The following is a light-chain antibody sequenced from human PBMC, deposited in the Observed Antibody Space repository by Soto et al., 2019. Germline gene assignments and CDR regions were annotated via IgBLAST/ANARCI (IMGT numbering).Light chain of an antibody. CDR3: QQYGSTPPT. J-gene: IGKJ1*01. Sequence: VLTQSPGTLSLFPGERATLSCRASQSISSSYLAWYQHKPGQAPRLLIYGAFSRATGIPDRFSGRASGPDYTLTISGLEAEYFSVYYCQQYGSTPPTFGQGTKVEIK. V-gene: IGKV3-20*01. CDR1: QSISSSY. CDR2: GAF.